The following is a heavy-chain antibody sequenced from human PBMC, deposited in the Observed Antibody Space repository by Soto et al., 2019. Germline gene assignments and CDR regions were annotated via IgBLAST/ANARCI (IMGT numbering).Heavy chain of an antibody. CDR2: ISAYNGNT. J-gene: IGHJ4*02. CDR3: AREEGGYNWNHPDGYYFDY. CDR1: GYTFTSYG. D-gene: IGHD1-20*01. Sequence: ASVKVSCKASGYTFTSYGISWVRQAPGQGLEWMGWISAYNGNTNYAQKLQGRVTMTTDTSTSTAYMELRSLRSDDTAVYYCAREEGGYNWNHPDGYYFDYWGQGTLVTVSS. V-gene: IGHV1-18*01.